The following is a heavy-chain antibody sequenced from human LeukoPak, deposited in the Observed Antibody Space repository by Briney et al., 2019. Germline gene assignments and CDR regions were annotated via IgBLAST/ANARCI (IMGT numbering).Heavy chain of an antibody. D-gene: IGHD4-17*01. CDR2: IRYDGSNK. J-gene: IGHJ3*02. CDR1: GFTFSSYG. CDR3: AKALYYGDSSSGI. Sequence: GGSLRPSCAASGFTFSSYGMHWVRQAPGKGLEWVAFIRYDGSNKYYADSVKGRFTISRDNSKNTLYLQMNSLRAEDTAVYYCAKALYYGDSSSGIWGQGTMVTVSS. V-gene: IGHV3-30*02.